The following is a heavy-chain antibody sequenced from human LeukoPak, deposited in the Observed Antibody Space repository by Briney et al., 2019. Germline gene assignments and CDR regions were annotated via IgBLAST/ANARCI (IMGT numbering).Heavy chain of an antibody. V-gene: IGHV1-2*02. CDR3: ARDIRAAAGMAPLGFDY. CDR1: GYTFTDYY. J-gene: IGHJ4*02. D-gene: IGHD6-13*01. Sequence: ASVKVSFKASGYTFTDYYMHWVRQAPGQGLEWMGWINPNSGGTNYAQKFQGRVTMTRDTSISTAYMELSRLRSDDTAMYYCARDIRAAAGMAPLGFDYWGQGTLVTVSS. CDR2: INPNSGGT.